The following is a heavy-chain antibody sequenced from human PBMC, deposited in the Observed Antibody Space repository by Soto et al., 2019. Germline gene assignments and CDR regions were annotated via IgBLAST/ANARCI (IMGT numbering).Heavy chain of an antibody. CDR1: GFTFNNFL. D-gene: IGHD3-9*01. V-gene: IGHV3-23*01. CDR3: AKADDILTGYAFDP. J-gene: IGHJ5*02. Sequence: EEQLLESGGGLVQPGGSLRLSCVASGFTFNNFLMSWVRQAPGKGLEWVSGISGRGGTISYADSVKGRFTISRDNSKNTLYLQMNSLRAEDTALYYCAKADDILTGYAFDPWGQGTLVTVSS. CDR2: ISGRGGTI.